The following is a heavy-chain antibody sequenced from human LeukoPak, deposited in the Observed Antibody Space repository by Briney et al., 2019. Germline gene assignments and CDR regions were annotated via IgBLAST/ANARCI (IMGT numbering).Heavy chain of an antibody. CDR3: ARDGIGYSSGYYSPNDY. CDR2: ISYDGSNK. J-gene: IGHJ4*02. D-gene: IGHD3-22*01. Sequence: GGSLRLSCAASGLTFSSYAMHWVRQAPGKGLEWVAVISYDGSNKYYADSVKGRFTISRDNSKNTLYLQMNSLRAEDTAVYYCARDGIGYSSGYYSPNDYWGQGTLVTVSS. V-gene: IGHV3-30-3*01. CDR1: GLTFSSYA.